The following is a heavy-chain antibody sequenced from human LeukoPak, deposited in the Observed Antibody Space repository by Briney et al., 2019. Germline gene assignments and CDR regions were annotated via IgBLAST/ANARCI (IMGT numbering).Heavy chain of an antibody. Sequence: SETLSLTCTVSGGSISSYYWSWIRQPPGKGLEWLGRTYYRSKWCDDYALSVNGRITVNSDTSKNQFSLQLDSVTPEDTAVYYCARSSGNYYGFDIWGQGTKVTVSS. D-gene: IGHD1-26*01. V-gene: IGHV6-1*01. J-gene: IGHJ3*02. CDR2: TYYRSKWCD. CDR1: GGSISSYY. CDR3: ARSSGNYYGFDI.